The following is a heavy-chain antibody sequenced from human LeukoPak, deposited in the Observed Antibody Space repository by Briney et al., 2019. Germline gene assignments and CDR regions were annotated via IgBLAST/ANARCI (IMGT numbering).Heavy chain of an antibody. Sequence: SETLSPTCTVSGGSISSYYWSWIRQPPGKGLEWIGYIYYSGSTNYNPSLKSRVTISVDTSKNQFSLKLSSVTAADTAVYYCARTYYDFWSGYSYFDYWGQGNPGHRLL. J-gene: IGHJ4*02. CDR1: GGSISSYY. D-gene: IGHD3-3*01. V-gene: IGHV4-59*08. CDR2: IYYSGST. CDR3: ARTYYDFWSGYSYFDY.